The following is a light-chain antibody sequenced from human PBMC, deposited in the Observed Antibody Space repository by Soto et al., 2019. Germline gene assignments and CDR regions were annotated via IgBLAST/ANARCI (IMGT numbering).Light chain of an antibody. CDR3: QQYEKWPPSIT. J-gene: IGKJ5*01. CDR2: GVS. CDR1: QPVNNN. V-gene: IGKV3-15*01. Sequence: IEMTQSPATLSASPGDRATLYCRASQPVNNNLAWYQQKPGQAPRLLIYGVSTRATGISARFSGGGSVTEFTLTISSLQSEDFAVYYCQQYEKWPPSITFGQGTLLE.